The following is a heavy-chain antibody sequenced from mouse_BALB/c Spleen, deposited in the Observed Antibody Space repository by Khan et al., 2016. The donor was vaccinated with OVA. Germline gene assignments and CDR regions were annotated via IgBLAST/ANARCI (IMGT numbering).Heavy chain of an antibody. CDR2: ILAGGST. CDR3: ARLEDI. D-gene: IGHD1-3*01. J-gene: IGHJ2*01. CDR1: GFSLTSYG. V-gene: IGHV2-9*02. Sequence: VMLVELGPGLVAPSQSLSITCTVSGFSLTSYGVHWVLQPPGKGLEWLGVILAGGSTNYNSALMSRLSISKDNSKSQVFLKMNSLQTDDTARHCWARLEDIWGQGTTLTVSS.